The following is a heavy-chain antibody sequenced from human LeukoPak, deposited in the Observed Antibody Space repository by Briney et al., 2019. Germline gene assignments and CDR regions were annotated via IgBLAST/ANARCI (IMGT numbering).Heavy chain of an antibody. Sequence: ASVKVSCKTSRYTFTTYDLTWVRQATGQGLEWMRWMNPNSGNTDFAQKFQGRVTMTRNTSKSTAYMELSSLRSEDTAVYYCARSISAFRQLVRFRYFDYWGQGTLVTISS. CDR2: MNPNSGNT. J-gene: IGHJ4*02. D-gene: IGHD6-6*01. V-gene: IGHV1-8*01. CDR3: ARSISAFRQLVRFRYFDY. CDR1: RYTFTTYD.